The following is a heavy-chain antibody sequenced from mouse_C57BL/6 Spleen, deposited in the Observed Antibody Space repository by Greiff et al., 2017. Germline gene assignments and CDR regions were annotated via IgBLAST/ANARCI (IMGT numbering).Heavy chain of an antibody. Sequence: DVKLVESGPGLVKPSQSLSLTCSVTGYSITSGYYWNWIRQFPGNKLEWMGYISYDGSNNYNPSLKNRISITRDTSKNQFFLKLNSVTTEDTATYYCARAYYSNYGAMDYWGQGTSVTVSS. CDR2: ISYDGSN. CDR1: GYSITSGYY. D-gene: IGHD2-5*01. CDR3: ARAYYSNYGAMDY. J-gene: IGHJ4*01. V-gene: IGHV3-6*01.